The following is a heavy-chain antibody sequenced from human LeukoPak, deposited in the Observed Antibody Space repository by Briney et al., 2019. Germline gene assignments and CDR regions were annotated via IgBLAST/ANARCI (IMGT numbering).Heavy chain of an antibody. CDR3: AKDLTELTLALNC. CDR1: GFPFSSYG. Sequence: GVSLRLSCAASGFPFSSYGMAWVRQAPGKGLEWMAVISNDGTRKYYADSVKGRFTISRDNSKNTLYLQMNSLRVEDMAVYYCAKDLTELTLALNCWGQGTLVTVS. J-gene: IGHJ4*02. CDR2: ISNDGTRK. V-gene: IGHV3-30*18. D-gene: IGHD3-9*01.